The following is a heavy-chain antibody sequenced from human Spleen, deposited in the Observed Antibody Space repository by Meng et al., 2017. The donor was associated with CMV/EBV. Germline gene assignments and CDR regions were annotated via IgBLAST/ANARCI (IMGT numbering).Heavy chain of an antibody. D-gene: IGHD3-3*01. CDR1: GFTFDDYT. CDR2: ISWDGGST. Sequence: GGSLRLSCAASGFTFDDYTMHWVRQAPGKGLEWVSLISWDGGSTYYADSVKGRFTISRDNSKNSLYLQMNSLRTEDTALYYCAKDQRFLERGYYYYGMDVWGQGTTVTVSS. J-gene: IGHJ6*02. CDR3: AKDQRFLERGYYYYGMDV. V-gene: IGHV3-43*01.